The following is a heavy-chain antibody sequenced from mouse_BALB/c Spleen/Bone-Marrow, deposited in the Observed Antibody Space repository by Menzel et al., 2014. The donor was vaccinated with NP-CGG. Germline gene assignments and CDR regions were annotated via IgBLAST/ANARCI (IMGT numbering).Heavy chain of an antibody. V-gene: IGHV2-2*02. J-gene: IGHJ4*01. D-gene: IGHD6-5*01. CDR3: ARNLLFRQAMDY. CDR2: IWSGGST. CDR1: GFSLTSYG. Sequence: VQLQQSGPGLVQPSQSLSITCTVSGFSLTSYGVHWVRQSPGKGLEWLGVIWSGGSTDYNAAFISRLSISKDKSKSQVFFKMNSLQANDTAKYYCARNLLFRQAMDYWGQGTSVTVSS.